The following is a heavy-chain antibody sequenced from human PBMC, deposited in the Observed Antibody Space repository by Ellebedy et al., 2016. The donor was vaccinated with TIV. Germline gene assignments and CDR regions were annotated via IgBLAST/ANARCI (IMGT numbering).Heavy chain of an antibody. J-gene: IGHJ6*02. V-gene: IGHV3-48*01. D-gene: IGHD3-22*01. Sequence: GESLKISXVASGFTFLSYSMNWVRKAPGTGLEWVSYISSSGSGSTIYYADSVKGRFTISRDNSKNTLYLQMNSLRAEDTAVYYCARELFDTMNTRVYGMDVWGQGTTVTVSS. CDR2: ISSSGSGSTI. CDR3: ARELFDTMNTRVYGMDV. CDR1: GFTFLSYS.